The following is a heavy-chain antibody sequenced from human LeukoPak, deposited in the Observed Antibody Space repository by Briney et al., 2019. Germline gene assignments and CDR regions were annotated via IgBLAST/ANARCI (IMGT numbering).Heavy chain of an antibody. CDR1: GGSISSYY. CDR2: IYYSGST. J-gene: IGHJ5*02. D-gene: IGHD5-18*01. CDR3: ASGGGGYSYGYGLSGWFDP. V-gene: IGHV4-59*12. Sequence: SETLSLTCTVSGGSISSYYWSWIRQPPGKGLEWIGYIYYSGSTNYNPSLKSRVTISVDTSKNQFSLKLSSVTAADTAVYYCASGGGGYSYGYGLSGWFDPWGQGTLVTVSS.